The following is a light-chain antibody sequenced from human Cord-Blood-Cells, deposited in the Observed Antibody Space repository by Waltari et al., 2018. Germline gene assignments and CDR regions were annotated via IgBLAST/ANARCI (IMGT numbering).Light chain of an antibody. CDR1: SSAVGGYNY. CDR3: SSYAGSNNLYV. J-gene: IGLJ1*01. V-gene: IGLV2-8*01. Sequence: QSALTQPPSASGSPGQSVTISCTGTSSAVGGYNYVSWYQQHPGKAPKLMIYEVSKRPSGVPDRFSGSKSGNTASLTVSGLQAEDEADYYCSSYAGSNNLYVFGTGTKVTVL. CDR2: EVS.